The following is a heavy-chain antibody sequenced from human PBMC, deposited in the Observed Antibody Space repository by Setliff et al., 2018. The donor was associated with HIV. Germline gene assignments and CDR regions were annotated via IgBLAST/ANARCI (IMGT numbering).Heavy chain of an antibody. D-gene: IGHD6-19*01. CDR1: GGSISSSSYY. J-gene: IGHJ4*02. CDR2: IYYSGST. V-gene: IGHV4-39*01. Sequence: PSETLSLTCTVSGGSISSSSYYWGWIRQPPGKGLEWIGNIYYSGSTYYNPSLKSRVAISIDTSMNQFSLKLSSVTAADTTVYYCARGGGAVAGPFDYWGQGALVT. CDR3: ARGGGAVAGPFDY.